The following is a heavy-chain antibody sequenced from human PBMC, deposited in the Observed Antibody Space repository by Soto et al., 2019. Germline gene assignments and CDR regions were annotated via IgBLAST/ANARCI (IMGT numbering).Heavy chain of an antibody. Sequence: SQTLSLTCAISGDSVSSNSAALNLIRQSPSRGLEWLGRTYYRSKWYNDYAVSVKSRITINPDTSKSQFSLQLNSVTPEDTAVYYCARDLVTMVRGVITRINWFDPWGQGTLVTVSS. CDR1: GDSVSSNSAA. CDR3: ARDLVTMVRGVITRINWFDP. J-gene: IGHJ5*02. D-gene: IGHD3-10*01. CDR2: TYYRSKWYN. V-gene: IGHV6-1*01.